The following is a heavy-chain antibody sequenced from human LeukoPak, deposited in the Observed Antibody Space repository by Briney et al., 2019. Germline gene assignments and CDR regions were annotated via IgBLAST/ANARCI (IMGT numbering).Heavy chain of an antibody. CDR3: ARGSRAGWLGDRWHFDY. D-gene: IGHD5-24*01. CDR2: INHSGST. J-gene: IGHJ4*02. CDR1: GGSFSGYY. Sequence: PSETLSLTCAVYGGSFSGYYLSWIRQPPGKGLEWIGEINHSGSTNYNPSLKSQVTISVDTSKNQFSLKLSSVTAADTAVYYCARGSRAGWLGDRWHFDYWGQGTLVTVSS. V-gene: IGHV4-34*01.